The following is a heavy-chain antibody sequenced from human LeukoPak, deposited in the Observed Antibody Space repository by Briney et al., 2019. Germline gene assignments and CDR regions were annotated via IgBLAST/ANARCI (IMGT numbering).Heavy chain of an antibody. CDR3: AREGYAAVAGHDAFDI. CDR2: IYSGGST. J-gene: IGHJ3*02. CDR1: GFAVSNNY. Sequence: GGSLRLSCAASGFAVSNNYMSWVRQAPGKGLEWVSVIYSGGSTYYADSVKGRFTISRDTSRNTLYLQMNSLRVEDTAVYYCAREGYAAVAGHDAFDIWGQGTMVTVSS. D-gene: IGHD6-19*01. V-gene: IGHV3-53*01.